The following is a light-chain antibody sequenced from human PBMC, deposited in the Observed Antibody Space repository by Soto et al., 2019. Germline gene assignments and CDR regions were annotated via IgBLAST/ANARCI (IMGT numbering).Light chain of an antibody. CDR2: GAS. J-gene: IGKJ1*01. Sequence: EIVMTQSPATLSVSPGERATLSCRASQSVSSNLAWYQQKPGQAPRLLIYGASTRATGIPARFSGSGSGPEFTLTTRSLQSEDFAVYYCQQYNNWXTXGQGTKV. V-gene: IGKV3-15*01. CDR1: QSVSSN. CDR3: QQYNNWXT.